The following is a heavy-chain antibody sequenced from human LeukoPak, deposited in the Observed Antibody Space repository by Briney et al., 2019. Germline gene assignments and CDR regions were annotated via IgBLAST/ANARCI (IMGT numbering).Heavy chain of an antibody. V-gene: IGHV3-7*01. CDR2: INQDGSQN. Sequence: TGGTLRLSCAASGFTFSVYWMSWVRKAPGKGLEWVANINQDGSQNYYLDSVEGRFTNSSDNAKSSFFLQMSGLRTGVYYGDYYVGGEWGGRDFFDLWGRGTMVTVSS. D-gene: IGHD3-10*01. CDR3: VGGEWGGRDFFDL. J-gene: IGHJ3*01. CDR1: GFTFSVYW.